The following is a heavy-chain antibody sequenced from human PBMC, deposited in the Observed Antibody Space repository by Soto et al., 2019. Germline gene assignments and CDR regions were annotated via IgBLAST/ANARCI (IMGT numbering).Heavy chain of an antibody. CDR1: GGSISSYY. CDR3: ARVPLAYCGGDCYQNWFDP. D-gene: IGHD2-21*02. CDR2: IYYIGST. V-gene: IGHV4-59*01. Sequence: QVQLQESGPGLVKPSETLSLTCTVSGGSISSYYWSWIRQPPGMGLEWIGYIYYIGSTNYNPSLNRRVTISVDTPKNQYSLKLSSVTAADTAVYYCARVPLAYCGGDCYQNWFDPWGQGTLVTVSS. J-gene: IGHJ5*02.